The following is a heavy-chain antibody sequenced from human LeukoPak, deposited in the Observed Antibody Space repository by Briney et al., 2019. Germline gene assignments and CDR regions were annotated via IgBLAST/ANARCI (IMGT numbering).Heavy chain of an antibody. CDR2: ISSSSSTI. CDR3: ARDREQQLVAEYFQH. Sequence: GGSLRLSCAASGFTFSSYSMNWVRQAPGKGLEWVSYISSSSSTIYYADSVKGRFTISRDNAKNSLYLQVNSLRAEDTAVYYCARDREQQLVAEYFQHWGQGTLVTVSS. D-gene: IGHD6-13*01. CDR1: GFTFSSYS. J-gene: IGHJ1*01. V-gene: IGHV3-48*01.